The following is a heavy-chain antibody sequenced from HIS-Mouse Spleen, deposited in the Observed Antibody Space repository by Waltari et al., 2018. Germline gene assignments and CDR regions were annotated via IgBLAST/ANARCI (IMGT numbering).Heavy chain of an antibody. J-gene: IGHJ6*02. V-gene: IGHV3-7*01. CDR3: ARDNYVRRYSSGWLDYYYYGMDV. Sequence: EVQLVESGGGLVQPGGSLRLSCAASGFTFSSYWMSWVRQAPGKGLEWVANIKQDGSEKYNVDSVKGRFTISRDNAKNSLYLQMNSLRAEDTAVYYCARDNYVRRYSSGWLDYYYYGMDVWGQGTTVTVSS. CDR1: GFTFSSYW. CDR2: IKQDGSEK. D-gene: IGHD6-19*01.